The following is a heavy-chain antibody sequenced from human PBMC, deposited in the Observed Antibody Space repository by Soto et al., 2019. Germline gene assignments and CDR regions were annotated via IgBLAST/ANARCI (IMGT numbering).Heavy chain of an antibody. CDR2: ISSTTNYI. D-gene: IGHD2-2*03. Sequence: GGSLRLSCAASGFTFSSYSMNWVRQAPGKGLEWVSSISSTTNYIYYEDSMKGRVTISRDNAKNSLYLEMNSLRAEDTAVYYCATVGYCSSTSCQTRYYYYGMDVWGQGTTVTVSS. J-gene: IGHJ6*02. CDR1: GFTFSSYS. CDR3: ATVGYCSSTSCQTRYYYYGMDV. V-gene: IGHV3-21*06.